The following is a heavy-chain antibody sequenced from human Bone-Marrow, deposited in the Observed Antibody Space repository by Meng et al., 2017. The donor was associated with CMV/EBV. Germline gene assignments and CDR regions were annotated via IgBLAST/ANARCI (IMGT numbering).Heavy chain of an antibody. CDR2: ITHSGIT. J-gene: IGHJ6*02. Sequence: GSLRLSCEVSGASFSDFYWSWIRQSTGMGLEWIGEITHSGITRYNPSLKGRVTISIDTSKKQFFLNLTSVTAADTARYYCARDPRKTYLYYYGVDGWGQGTTVTVSS. V-gene: IGHV4-34*01. CDR1: GASFSDFY. CDR3: ARDPRKTYLYYYGVDG.